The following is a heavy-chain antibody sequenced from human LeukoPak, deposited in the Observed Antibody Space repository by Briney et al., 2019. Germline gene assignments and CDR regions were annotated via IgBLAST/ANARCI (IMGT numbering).Heavy chain of an antibody. V-gene: IGHV4-59*01. CDR2: IHYSGST. CDR3: ARTTEDCSSTSCYQYWFDP. CDR1: GGSISSYY. Sequence: SETLSLTCTVSGGSISSYYWSWIRQPPGKGLEWIGYIHYSGSTSYNPSLKSRVTISVDTSKNQISLKVRSVTAADTAVYYCARTTEDCSSTSCYQYWFDPWGQGTLVTVSS. J-gene: IGHJ5*02. D-gene: IGHD2-2*01.